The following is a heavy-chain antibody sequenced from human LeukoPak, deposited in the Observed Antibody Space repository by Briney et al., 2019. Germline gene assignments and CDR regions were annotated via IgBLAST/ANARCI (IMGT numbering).Heavy chain of an antibody. Sequence: PGGSLRLSCAASGFTVSTNYMTWLRQAPGKGLEWDSVMYTLGNTNYADSVRGRFTISRDNSKNTLYLQMNSLRAEDTAVYYCAGYGGSYPYYMDVWGKGTTVTISS. CDR1: GFTVSTNY. CDR2: MYTLGNT. CDR3: AGYGGSYPYYMDV. V-gene: IGHV3-66*01. D-gene: IGHD1-26*01. J-gene: IGHJ6*03.